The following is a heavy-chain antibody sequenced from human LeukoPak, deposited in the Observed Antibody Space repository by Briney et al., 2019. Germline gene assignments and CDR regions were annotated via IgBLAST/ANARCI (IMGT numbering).Heavy chain of an antibody. CDR1: GFTFSNYA. CDR2: ISYDGSNK. D-gene: IGHD2-2*01. CDR3: AREGMYSTSWSSLDN. Sequence: PGGSLRLSCAASGFTFSNYAMHWVRQAPGKGLEWVAVISYDGSNKYYADSVKGRFTISRDNSKNTLYLQIYSLRAEDTAVYYCAREGMYSTSWSSLDNWGQGTLVTVSS. V-gene: IGHV3-30-3*01. J-gene: IGHJ4*02.